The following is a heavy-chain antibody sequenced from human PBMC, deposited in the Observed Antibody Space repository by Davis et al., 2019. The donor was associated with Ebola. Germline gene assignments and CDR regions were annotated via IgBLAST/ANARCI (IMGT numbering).Heavy chain of an antibody. D-gene: IGHD2-15*01. CDR2: IIPIFGTA. J-gene: IGHJ6*02. CDR1: GCTFSSYA. CDR3: ASAAAISGLKGYYYGMDV. Sequence: SVKVSCKASGCTFSSYAISWVRQAPGQGLEWMGGIIPIFGTANYAQKFQGRVTMTRDTSTSTVYMELSSLRSEDTAVYYCASAAAISGLKGYYYGMDVWGQGTTVTVSS. V-gene: IGHV1-69*05.